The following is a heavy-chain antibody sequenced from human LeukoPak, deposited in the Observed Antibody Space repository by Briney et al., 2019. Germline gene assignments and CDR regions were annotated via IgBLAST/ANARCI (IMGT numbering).Heavy chain of an antibody. CDR2: IYYSGST. V-gene: IGHV4-39*01. D-gene: IGHD1-26*01. J-gene: IGHJ4*02. CDR3: ARGRPYSGGYHLDY. CDR1: GDSTSSDRYY. Sequence: SETLSLTCTVSGDSTSSDRYYGGWVRQPPGKGLEWIVNIYYSGSTYYNPSLKSRVTMSVDTSKNQFFLKLNSVTAADTAVYYCARGRPYSGGYHLDYWGQGTLVTVSA.